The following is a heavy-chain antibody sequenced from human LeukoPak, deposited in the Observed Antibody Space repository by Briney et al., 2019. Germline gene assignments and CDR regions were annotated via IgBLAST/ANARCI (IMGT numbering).Heavy chain of an antibody. Sequence: SETLSLTCTVSGGSVSSSSYYWSWIRQHSGKGLEWLGYIYYSGSTFYNPSLQSRLTISLDTSKNQFSLKLSSVTAADTAVYYCGRGGGTRGYSYGYLDYWGQGILVTVSS. CDR3: GRGGGTRGYSYGYLDY. D-gene: IGHD5-18*01. J-gene: IGHJ4*02. CDR2: IYYSGST. CDR1: GGSVSSSSYY. V-gene: IGHV4-31*03.